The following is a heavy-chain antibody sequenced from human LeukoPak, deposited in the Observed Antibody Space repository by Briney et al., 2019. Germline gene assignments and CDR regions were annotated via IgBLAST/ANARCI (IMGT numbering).Heavy chain of an antibody. CDR1: GGSISSRSYY. D-gene: IGHD6-19*01. CDR2: IYYSGST. Sequence: SEALALTCTVSGGSISSRSYYWGWIRDPPGKGLEWIGRIYYSGSTYYNPSLKSRVTISLDTSKNQYSLKLSSVTAADTAVYYCATPIAVAGLNHDAFDIWGQGTMVTVSS. CDR3: ATPIAVAGLNHDAFDI. V-gene: IGHV4-39*01. J-gene: IGHJ3*02.